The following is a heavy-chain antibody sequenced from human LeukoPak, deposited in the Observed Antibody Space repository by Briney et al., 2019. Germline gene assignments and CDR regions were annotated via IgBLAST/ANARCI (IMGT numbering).Heavy chain of an antibody. CDR1: GYSISSGYY. CDR2: IYHSGST. CDR3: ARCSDHYSSSWKHCGGFDP. J-gene: IGHJ5*02. D-gene: IGHD6-13*01. Sequence: PSETLSLTCTVSGYSISSGYYWGWIRQPPGKGLEWIGSIYHSGSTYYNPSLKSRVTISVDTSKNQFSLKLSSVTAADTAVYYCARCSDHYSSSWKHCGGFDPWGQGTLVTVSS. V-gene: IGHV4-38-2*02.